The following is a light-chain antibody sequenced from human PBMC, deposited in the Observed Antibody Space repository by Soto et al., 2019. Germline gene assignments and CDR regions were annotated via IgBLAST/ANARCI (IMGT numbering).Light chain of an antibody. CDR1: SSDVGGYNY. Sequence: QSVLTQPASVSGSPGQTITISCTGTSSDVGGYNYVSWYQQHPGKAPKLMIYDVTNRPSGVSNRFSGSKSGNMASLTISGLQAEDDADYYCSSYTSSSSVVFGGGTKLTVL. CDR2: DVT. J-gene: IGLJ2*01. CDR3: SSYTSSSSVV. V-gene: IGLV2-14*01.